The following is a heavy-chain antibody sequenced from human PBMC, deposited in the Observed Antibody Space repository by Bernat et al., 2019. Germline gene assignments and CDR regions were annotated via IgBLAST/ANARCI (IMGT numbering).Heavy chain of an antibody. D-gene: IGHD6-13*01. V-gene: IGHV3-48*03. CDR3: ARGMSEEAAAEEDYMDV. CDR1: GFTFSSYE. Sequence: EVQLVESGGGLVQPGGSLRLSCAASGFTFSSYEMNWVRQAPGKGLEWVSYISSSGSTIYYADSVKGRFTISRDNAKNSLYLQMNSLRAEDTAVYYCARGMSEEAAAEEDYMDVWGKGTTVTVSS. CDR2: ISSSGSTI. J-gene: IGHJ6*03.